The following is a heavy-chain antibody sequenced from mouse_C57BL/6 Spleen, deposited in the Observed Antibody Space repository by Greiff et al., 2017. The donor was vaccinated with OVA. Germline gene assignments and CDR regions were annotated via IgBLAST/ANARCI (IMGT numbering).Heavy chain of an antibody. V-gene: IGHV1-72*01. Sequence: QVQLQQPGAELVKPGASVKLSCKASGYNFTSYWMHWVKQRPGRSLEWIGRIDPNSGGTKYNEKFKSKATLTVDKPSSTAYMQLSSLTSEDSAVYYCARSDTMRGYDEGFAYWGQGTLVTVSA. J-gene: IGHJ3*01. CDR1: GYNFTSYW. CDR2: IDPNSGGT. CDR3: ARSDTMRGYDEGFAY. D-gene: IGHD2-2*01.